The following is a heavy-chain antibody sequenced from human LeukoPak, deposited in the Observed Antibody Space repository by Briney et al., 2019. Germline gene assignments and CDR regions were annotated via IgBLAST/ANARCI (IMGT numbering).Heavy chain of an antibody. V-gene: IGHV3-64D*09. CDR2: ISSDGGRT. Sequence: GGALRLSCSASGFTFSSFAMFWVRQAPGKGLEYISGISSDGGRTNYADSVKARFTISRDNSKVTLYLQMTSLRPEDTAIYYCVKDPSGNYFYFDYWGQGTLVTVSS. CDR1: GFTFSSFA. D-gene: IGHD1-26*01. CDR3: VKDPSGNYFYFDY. J-gene: IGHJ4*02.